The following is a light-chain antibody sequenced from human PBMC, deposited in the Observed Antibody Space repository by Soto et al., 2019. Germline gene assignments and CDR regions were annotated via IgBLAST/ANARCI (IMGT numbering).Light chain of an antibody. CDR3: CSYAGSSTYV. V-gene: IGLV2-23*01. Sequence: QSDLTQPASVSGSPGQSITISCTGTRRDVGGYNYVSWYQQYPCKSPKLLIYEGSKRPSGVSNRFSGSKSGNTASLTISGLQAEDEADYYCCSYAGSSTYVFGTGTKVTVL. CDR1: RRDVGGYNY. J-gene: IGLJ1*01. CDR2: EGS.